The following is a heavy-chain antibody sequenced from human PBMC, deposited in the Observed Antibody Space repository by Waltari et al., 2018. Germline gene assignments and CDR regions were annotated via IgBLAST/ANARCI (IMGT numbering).Heavy chain of an antibody. CDR2: IYTSGST. D-gene: IGHD4-4*01. CDR3: AREGVTSWDD. Sequence: QVQLQESGPGLVKPSQTLSLTCTVSGGSISRGSYYWGWIRQPAGKGLEWIGRIYTSGSTNYNPSLKSRVTISVDTSKNQFSLKLSSVTAADTAVYYCAREGVTSWDDWGQGTLVTVSS. CDR1: GGSISRGSYY. V-gene: IGHV4-61*02. J-gene: IGHJ4*02.